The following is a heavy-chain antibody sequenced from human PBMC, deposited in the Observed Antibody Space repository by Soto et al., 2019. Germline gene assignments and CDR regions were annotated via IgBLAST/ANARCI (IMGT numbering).Heavy chain of an antibody. CDR2: INHSGST. V-gene: IGHV4-34*01. J-gene: IGHJ2*01. Sequence: SETLSLTCAVYGGSFSGYYWSWIRRPPGKGLEWIGEINHSGSTNYNPSLKSRVTISVDTSKNQFSLKLSSVTAADTAVYYCGRLGETANMDSYFLLWGGAPL. D-gene: IGHD2-21*01. CDR3: GRLGETANMDSYFLL. CDR1: GGSFSGYY.